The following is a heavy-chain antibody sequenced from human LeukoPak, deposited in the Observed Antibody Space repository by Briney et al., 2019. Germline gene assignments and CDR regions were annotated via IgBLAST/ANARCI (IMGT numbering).Heavy chain of an antibody. CDR1: GGSISSGDYY. D-gene: IGHD3-22*01. J-gene: IGHJ1*01. CDR3: ARRRYYDGSGYLE. Sequence: PSQTLSPTCTVSGGSISSGDYYWSWIRQPPGKGLEWIGYIYYSGSTYYNPSLKSRVTISVDTSKNQFSLKLSSVTAADTAVYYCARRRYYDGSGYLEWGQGTLLSVSS. CDR2: IYYSGST. V-gene: IGHV4-30-4*08.